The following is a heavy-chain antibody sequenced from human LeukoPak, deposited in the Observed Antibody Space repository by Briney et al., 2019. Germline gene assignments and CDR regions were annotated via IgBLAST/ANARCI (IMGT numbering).Heavy chain of an antibody. CDR3: ARAPDPPDYYYDSSGYYFFDY. D-gene: IGHD3-22*01. J-gene: IGHJ4*02. CDR1: GGSMNTYY. V-gene: IGHV4-4*07. CDR2: IYTSGST. Sequence: PSETLSLTCTVSGGSMNTYYWSWIRQPAGKGLEWIGRIYTSGSTNYNPSLKSRVTISVDTSKNQFSLKLSSVTAADTAVYYCARAPDPPDYYYDSSGYYFFDYWGQGTLVTVSS.